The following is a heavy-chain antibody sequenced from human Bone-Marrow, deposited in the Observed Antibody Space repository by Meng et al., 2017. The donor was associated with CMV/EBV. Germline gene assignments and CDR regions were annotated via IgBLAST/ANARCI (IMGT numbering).Heavy chain of an antibody. Sequence: SVKVSCKASGGTFSSYAISWVRQAPGQGLEWMGGIIPIFGTANYAQKFQGRVTITTDESTSTAYMELSSLRSEDTAVYYCAREKVLYYDFWSGQIDYWGQGTLVTFSS. CDR2: IIPIFGTA. D-gene: IGHD3-3*01. J-gene: IGHJ4*02. V-gene: IGHV1-69*05. CDR3: AREKVLYYDFWSGQIDY. CDR1: GGTFSSYA.